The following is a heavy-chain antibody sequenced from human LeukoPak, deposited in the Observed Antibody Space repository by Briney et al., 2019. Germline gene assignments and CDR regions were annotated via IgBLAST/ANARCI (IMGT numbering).Heavy chain of an antibody. CDR2: IKQDGNEK. J-gene: IGHJ3*02. D-gene: IGHD3-10*01. V-gene: IGHV3-7*01. CDR3: ARDLIPGRAFDI. Sequence: GGSLRLSCAASGFTFSNYWMNWVRQAPGKGLEWVANIKQDGNEKYYVDSVKGRFTISRDNAKNSLYLQMNSLRAEDTAVYYCARDLIPGRAFDIWGQGTMVTVSS. CDR1: GFTFSNYW.